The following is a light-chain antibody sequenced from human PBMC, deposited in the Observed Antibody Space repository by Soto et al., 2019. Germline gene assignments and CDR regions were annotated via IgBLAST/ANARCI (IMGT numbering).Light chain of an antibody. CDR3: SSYAGSNNVV. CDR1: SSDVGGYNY. J-gene: IGLJ2*01. CDR2: EVS. V-gene: IGLV2-8*01. Sequence: QSALSQPPSASGSPGQSVTISCTGTSSDVGGYNYVSWYQQHPGKAPKLMIYEVSKRPSGVPDRFSGSKSGNTASLTVSGRQPEDDSNYYCSSYAGSNNVVFGGGTKVTVL.